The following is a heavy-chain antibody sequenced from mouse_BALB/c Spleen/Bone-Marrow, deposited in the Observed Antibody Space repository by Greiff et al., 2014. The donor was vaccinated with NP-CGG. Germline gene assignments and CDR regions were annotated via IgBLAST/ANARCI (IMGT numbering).Heavy chain of an antibody. D-gene: IGHD2-2*01. CDR3: GRHSRGYDGFAN. V-gene: IGHV5-12-1*01. CDR1: GFAFSTYD. CDR2: ISSGGGNT. Sequence: DVKLQESGRGLVKPGGSLKLSCAASGFAFSTYDMSWVRQTPEKRLEWVAYISSGGGNTYYPDTVKGRFTISRDNAKNTLSLQMSSLKSEDTAIFFCGRHSRGYDGFANWGQGTLVTVSA. J-gene: IGHJ3*01.